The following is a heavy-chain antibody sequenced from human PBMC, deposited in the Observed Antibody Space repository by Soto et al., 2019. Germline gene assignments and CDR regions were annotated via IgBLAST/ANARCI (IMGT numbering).Heavy chain of an antibody. D-gene: IGHD3-3*01. V-gene: IGHV1-3*01. CDR2: INAGNGNT. J-gene: IGHJ6*03. CDR1: GYTFTSYA. Sequence: GASVKVSCKASGYTFTSYAMHWVRQAPGQRLEWMGWINAGNGNTKYSQKFQGRVTITRNTSASTAYMELSSLRSEDTAVYYCARDFHDFWSGYSYYYYYMDVWGKGTTVTVSS. CDR3: ARDFHDFWSGYSYYYYYMDV.